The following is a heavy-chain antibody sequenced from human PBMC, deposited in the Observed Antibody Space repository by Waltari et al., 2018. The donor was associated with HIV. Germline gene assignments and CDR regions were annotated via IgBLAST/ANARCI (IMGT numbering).Heavy chain of an antibody. CDR2: FDPEDGET. CDR3: ATLPIFGVDPSEDAFDI. Sequence: QVQLVQSGAEVKKPGASVKVSCKVSGYTLTELSMHWVRPASVKGLEWMGGFDPEDGETIYAQKFQGRVTMTEDTSTDTAYMELSSLRSEDTAVYYCATLPIFGVDPSEDAFDIWGQGTMVTVSS. V-gene: IGHV1-24*01. D-gene: IGHD3-3*01. J-gene: IGHJ3*02. CDR1: GYTLTELS.